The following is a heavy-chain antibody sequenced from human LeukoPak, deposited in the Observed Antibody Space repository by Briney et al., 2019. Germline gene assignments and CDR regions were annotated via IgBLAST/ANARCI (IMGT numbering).Heavy chain of an antibody. CDR2: ISGSGGST. CDR3: AKPIASRRAFDI. J-gene: IGHJ3*02. Sequence: GGSLRLSCAASGFTFSSYAMSWVRQAQGKGLEWVSAISGSGGSTYYADSVKGRFTISRDNSKNKLYLQKNSLRAEDTAVYYCAKPIASRRAFDIWGQGTMVTVSS. D-gene: IGHD1-26*01. V-gene: IGHV3-23*01. CDR1: GFTFSSYA.